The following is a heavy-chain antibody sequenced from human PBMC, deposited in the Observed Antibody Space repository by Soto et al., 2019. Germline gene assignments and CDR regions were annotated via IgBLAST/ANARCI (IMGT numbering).Heavy chain of an antibody. D-gene: IGHD7-27*01. V-gene: IGHV4-30-4*01. CDR3: ARGRYCLTGRCFPNWFDS. J-gene: IGHJ5*01. CDR2: IYKSATT. CDR1: GDSISNLDYF. Sequence: PSETLSLTCSVSGDSISNLDYFWAWIRQPPGQALEYIGYIYKSATTYYHPSFESRVAISVDTSKSQFSLNVTSVTAADTAVYFCARGRYCLTGRCFPNWFDSWGQGAPVTVSS.